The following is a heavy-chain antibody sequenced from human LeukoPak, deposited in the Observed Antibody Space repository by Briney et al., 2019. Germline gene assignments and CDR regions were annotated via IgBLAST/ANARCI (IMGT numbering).Heavy chain of an antibody. V-gene: IGHV3-23*01. D-gene: IGHD5-24*01. CDR2: ISGSGGST. CDR3: AKSLATKGYGYYFDY. J-gene: IGHJ4*02. CDR1: GLIFSSYG. Sequence: GALSLSCAASGLIFSSYGMSWVRPAPGKGLEWVSAISGSGGSTYYADSVKGRFTISRDNSKNTLYLQMDSLRAEDTAVYYCAKSLATKGYGYYFDYWGQGTLVTVSS.